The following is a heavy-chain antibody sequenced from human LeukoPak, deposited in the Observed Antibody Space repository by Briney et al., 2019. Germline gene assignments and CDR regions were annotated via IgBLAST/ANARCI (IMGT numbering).Heavy chain of an antibody. CDR2: ISSTRGYI. CDR1: GFTFSSYS. V-gene: IGHV3-21*01. CDR3: AIDSPITMIVVVIDY. J-gene: IGHJ4*02. Sequence: GGSLRLSCAASGFTFSSYSMNWARQAPGKGLECVSAISSTRGYIYYADSVKGRFTISRDNAKNSLYLQMSSLRAEDTAVYYCAIDSPITMIVVVIDYWGQGTLVTVSS. D-gene: IGHD3-22*01.